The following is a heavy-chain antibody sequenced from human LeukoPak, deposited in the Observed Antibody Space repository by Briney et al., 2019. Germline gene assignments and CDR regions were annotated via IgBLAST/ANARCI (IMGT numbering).Heavy chain of an antibody. J-gene: IGHJ1*01. CDR2: IIPMLDIQ. D-gene: IGHD2-2*01. Sequence: SVKVSCKASGGTFSSYVITWVRQAPGQGLEWMGRIIPMLDIQNYAQKFQGRVTITADKSTSTAYMELSSLRSEDTAVYYCAKVARYQLLGSEYFQHWGQGTLVTVSS. CDR1: GGTFSSYV. CDR3: AKVARYQLLGSEYFQH. V-gene: IGHV1-69*04.